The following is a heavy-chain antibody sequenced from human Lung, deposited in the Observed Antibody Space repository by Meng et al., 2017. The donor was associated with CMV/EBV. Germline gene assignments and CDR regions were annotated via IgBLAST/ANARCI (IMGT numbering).Heavy chain of an antibody. V-gene: IGHV3-66*02. Sequence: GESLKISCAASGFTVSRNYMNWVRQAPGKGLEWVSLIDTGGSTYYADSVKGRLTISRDNSKNTLYFEMNSLRVEDTAVYYCTTDTSGGYSYDIWGQGTLVTVSS. CDR3: TTDTSGGYSYDI. CDR2: IDTGGST. D-gene: IGHD3-10*01. CDR1: GFTVSRNY. J-gene: IGHJ3*02.